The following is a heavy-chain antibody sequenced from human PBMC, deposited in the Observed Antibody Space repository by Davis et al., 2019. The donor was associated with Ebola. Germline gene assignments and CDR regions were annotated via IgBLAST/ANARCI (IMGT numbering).Heavy chain of an antibody. J-gene: IGHJ1*01. CDR3: ARDRSVGATGYFQH. Sequence: PGGSLRLSCAASGFTFSSYAMHWVRQAPGKGLEWVAVISYDGSNKYYADSVKGRFTISRDNSKNTLYLQMNSLRAEDTAVYYCARDRSVGATGYFQHWGQGTLVTVSS. CDR1: GFTFSSYA. CDR2: ISYDGSNK. D-gene: IGHD1-26*01. V-gene: IGHV3-30-3*01.